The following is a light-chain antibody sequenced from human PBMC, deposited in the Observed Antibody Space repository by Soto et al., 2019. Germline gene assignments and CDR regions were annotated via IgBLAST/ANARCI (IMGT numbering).Light chain of an antibody. CDR2: AES. Sequence: DIQMTQSPSSMSASVGDRVTINCRASQSISSYLNWYQQKPGKAPKLLIYAESSLQSGVPSRFSGSGSGTDFTLTSSILQPEDFATYYCQQSYSTPLTFGGGTKVEIK. CDR1: QSISSY. CDR3: QQSYSTPLT. J-gene: IGKJ4*01. V-gene: IGKV1-39*01.